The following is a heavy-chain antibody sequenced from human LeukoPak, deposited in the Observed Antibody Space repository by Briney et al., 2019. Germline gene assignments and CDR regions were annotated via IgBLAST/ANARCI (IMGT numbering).Heavy chain of an antibody. J-gene: IGHJ4*02. Sequence: GGSLRLSCAASGFNVSTNYMSWVRQAPGKGLEWVSVIYSGGSTYYTDSVKGRFTISRDNSRNTVYLQMNSLRVEDTAVYYCARTSATYYYGSGADYWGQGTLVTVSS. D-gene: IGHD3-10*01. CDR1: GFNVSTNY. CDR2: IYSGGST. CDR3: ARTSATYYYGSGADY. V-gene: IGHV3-53*01.